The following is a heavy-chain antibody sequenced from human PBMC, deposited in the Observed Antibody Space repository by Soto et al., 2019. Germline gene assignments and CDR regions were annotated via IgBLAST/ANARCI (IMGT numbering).Heavy chain of an antibody. Sequence: ASVKVSCKDSGYSFTSYGISWLRQAPGQGLEWMGWISAYNGNTKYAQKLQGRVTMTTDTSTSTAYMELRSLRSDDTAVSYGARDLAVPLIDYWRQGTLVTVSS. D-gene: IGHD6-19*01. V-gene: IGHV1-18*01. CDR3: ARDLAVPLIDY. J-gene: IGHJ4*02. CDR2: ISAYNGNT. CDR1: GYSFTSYG.